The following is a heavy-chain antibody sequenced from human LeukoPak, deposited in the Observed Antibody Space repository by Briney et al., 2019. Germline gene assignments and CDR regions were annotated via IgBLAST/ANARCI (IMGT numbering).Heavy chain of an antibody. CDR2: IDNSGNT. D-gene: IGHD3-3*01. V-gene: IGHV4-59*01. J-gene: IGHJ4*02. CDR3: ARGRITIFGVVIPHFDN. CDR1: RGSLSSYY. Sequence: SETLSLTCTVSRGSLSSYYWSWIRQPPGKGLEWIGYIDNSGNTNSNPSLKSRVTMSVDTSKNQFSLKLSSVIAADTAVYYCARGRITIFGVVIPHFDNWGQGTLVTVSS.